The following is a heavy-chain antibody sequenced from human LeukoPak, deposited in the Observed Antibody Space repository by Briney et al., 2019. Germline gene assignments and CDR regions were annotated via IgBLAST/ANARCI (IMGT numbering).Heavy chain of an antibody. Sequence: SETLSLTCTVSGGSISSGSYYWSWIRQPAGKGLEWIGRIYTSGSTNYNPSLKSRVTISVDASKNQFSLKLSSVTAADTAVYYCARDNDFWIAWGQGTLVTVSS. D-gene: IGHD3-3*01. V-gene: IGHV4-61*02. CDR2: IYTSGST. CDR3: ARDNDFWIA. CDR1: GGSISSGSYY. J-gene: IGHJ5*02.